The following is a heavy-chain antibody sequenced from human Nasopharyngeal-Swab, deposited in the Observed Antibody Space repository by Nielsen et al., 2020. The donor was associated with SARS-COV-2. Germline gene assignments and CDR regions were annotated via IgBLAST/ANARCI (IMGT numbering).Heavy chain of an antibody. CDR3: ARGPSPYSSSWYDWFDP. D-gene: IGHD6-13*01. Sequence: ASVKVSCKASGYTFTSYAMNWVRQAPGQGLEGMGWINTNTGNPTYAQGFTGRFVFSLDTSVSTAYLQLSSLKAEDTAVYYCARGPSPYSSSWYDWFDPWGQGTLVTVSS. V-gene: IGHV7-4-1*02. CDR1: GYTFTSYA. J-gene: IGHJ5*02. CDR2: INTNTGNP.